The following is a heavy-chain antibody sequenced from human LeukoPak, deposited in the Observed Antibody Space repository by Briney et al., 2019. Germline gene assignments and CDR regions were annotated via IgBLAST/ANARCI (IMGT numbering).Heavy chain of an antibody. V-gene: IGHV3-15*01. CDR2: IKRKTDGGTI. CDR1: GFTFNNAW. Sequence: PGGSLRLSCATSGFTFNNAWMSWVRQAPGKGLEWVGRIKRKTDGGTIDYAAPVKGRFSISRDDSKNTLYLQMNSLQIEDTAVYYCYSHDGTGLRYWGQGTLVTVSS. D-gene: IGHD3-22*01. CDR3: YSHDGTGLRY. J-gene: IGHJ4*02.